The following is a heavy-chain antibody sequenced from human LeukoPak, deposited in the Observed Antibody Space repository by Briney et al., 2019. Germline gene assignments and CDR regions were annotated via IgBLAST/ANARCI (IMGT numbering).Heavy chain of an antibody. D-gene: IGHD2-2*01. CDR3: ARDPALNVVIPAAHFDY. CDR1: GYTFTSYG. V-gene: IGHV1-2*02. J-gene: IGHJ4*02. CDR2: INPNSGGT. Sequence: ASVKVSCKASGYTFTSYGISWVRQAPGQGLEWMGWINPNSGGTNYAQKFQGRVTMTRDTSISTAYMELSRLRSDDTAVYYCARDPALNVVIPAAHFDYWGQGTLVTVSS.